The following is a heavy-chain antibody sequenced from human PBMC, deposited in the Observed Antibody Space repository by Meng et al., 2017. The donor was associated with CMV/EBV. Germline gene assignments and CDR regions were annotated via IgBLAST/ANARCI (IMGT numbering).Heavy chain of an antibody. Sequence: ASVKVSRKASGYTFTSYYMHWVRQAPGQGLEWMGIINPSGGSTSYAQKFQGRVTMTRDTSTSTVYMELSSLRSEDTAVYYCARDQGYSSSSPEDHYYGMDVWGQGTTVTVSS. CDR1: GYTFTSYY. V-gene: IGHV1-46*01. D-gene: IGHD6-6*01. J-gene: IGHJ6*02. CDR3: ARDQGYSSSSPEDHYYGMDV. CDR2: INPSGGST.